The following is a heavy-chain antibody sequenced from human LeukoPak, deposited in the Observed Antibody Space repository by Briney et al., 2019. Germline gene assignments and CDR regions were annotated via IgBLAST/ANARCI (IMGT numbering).Heavy chain of an antibody. CDR3: AKGRMGGWPYFDY. Sequence: GGSLRLSCAASGFTFSNYAMGWVRQVPGKGLEWVSSISGTGGSTYYADSVKGRFTISRDNAKDSLYLQMNSLRPEDTALYFRAKGRMGGWPYFDYWGQGIVVSVSS. CDR2: ISGTGGST. V-gene: IGHV3-23*01. J-gene: IGHJ4*02. CDR1: GFTFSNYA. D-gene: IGHD6-19*01.